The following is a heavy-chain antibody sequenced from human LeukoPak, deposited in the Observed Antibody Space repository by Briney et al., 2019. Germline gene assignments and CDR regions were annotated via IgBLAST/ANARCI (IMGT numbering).Heavy chain of an antibody. Sequence: GGSLRLSCAASGFTFSIYSMNWVRQAPGKGLEWVSYISSGGTTIYYADSVKGRFTISRDNAKNSLYLQMNSLRAEDTAVYYCARDPAGAGIYYDYWGQGTLVTVSS. V-gene: IGHV3-48*01. J-gene: IGHJ4*02. CDR2: ISSGGTTI. CDR1: GFTFSIYS. D-gene: IGHD6-19*01. CDR3: ARDPAGAGIYYDY.